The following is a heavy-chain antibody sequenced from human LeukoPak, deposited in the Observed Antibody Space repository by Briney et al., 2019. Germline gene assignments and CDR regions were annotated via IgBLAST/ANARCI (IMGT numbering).Heavy chain of an antibody. CDR2: IDPSDSYT. J-gene: IGHJ6*04. CDR3: ARFLGPSYGMDV. V-gene: IGHV5-10-1*01. D-gene: IGHD7-27*01. CDR1: GYSFTSYW. Sequence: GESLKISCKGSGYSFTSYWISWVRQMPGKGLEGMDGIDPSDSYTNYSPSFQAHVTISADKSMRTAYLQWSSLKASDTAMYYCARFLGPSYGMDVWGKGTTVTVSS.